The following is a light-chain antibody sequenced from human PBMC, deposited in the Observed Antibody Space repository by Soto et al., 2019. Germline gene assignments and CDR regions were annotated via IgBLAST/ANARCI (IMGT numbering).Light chain of an antibody. Sequence: EIVMTQSPATLSVSPGERATLSCRASQSVSRNLAWYQQKPGQAPRLLIYGASTRATGIPARFSGSGSGTVFTLTISSLQSEDFAVYYCQQYNNWPPMAFGQGTKVEIK. V-gene: IGKV3-15*01. CDR1: QSVSRN. J-gene: IGKJ1*01. CDR3: QQYNNWPPMA. CDR2: GAS.